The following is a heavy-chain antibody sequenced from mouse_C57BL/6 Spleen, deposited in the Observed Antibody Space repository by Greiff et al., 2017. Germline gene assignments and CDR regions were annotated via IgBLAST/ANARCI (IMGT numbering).Heavy chain of an antibody. CDR2: ISSGSSTI. Sequence: EVNVVESGGGLVKPGGSLKLSCAASGFTFSDYGMHWVRQAPEKGLEWVAYISSGSSTIYYADTVKGRFTISRDNAKTTLFLQMTSLRSEDTAMYYCARIYYGSSYERVYYAMDYWGQGTSVTVSS. V-gene: IGHV5-17*01. CDR3: ARIYYGSSYERVYYAMDY. J-gene: IGHJ4*01. D-gene: IGHD1-1*01. CDR1: GFTFSDYG.